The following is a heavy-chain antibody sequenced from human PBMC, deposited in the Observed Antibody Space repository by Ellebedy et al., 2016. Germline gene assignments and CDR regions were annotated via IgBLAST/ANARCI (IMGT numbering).Heavy chain of an antibody. Sequence: GESLKISCAASGFTVSSNYMSWVRQAPGKGLEWVSAVSGRGDSTSYADSVKGRFTISRDNTRNTLDLQIKRLRGDDTAVYYCAKGSGSSYFFDYWGQGTLVTVSS. D-gene: IGHD1-26*01. V-gene: IGHV3-23*01. J-gene: IGHJ4*02. CDR3: AKGSGSSYFFDY. CDR1: GFTVSSNY. CDR2: VSGRGDST.